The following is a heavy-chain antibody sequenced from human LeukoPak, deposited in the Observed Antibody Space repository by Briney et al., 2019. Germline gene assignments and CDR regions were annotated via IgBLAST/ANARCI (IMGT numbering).Heavy chain of an antibody. Sequence: GGSLRLSCAASEFTFSSYAMSWVRQAPGKGLEWVSSISTSSTYIYYADSVKGRFTISGDNAKKSLSLQMNSLRAEDTAVYYCAREGRDGYNFYWYFDLWGRGTLVTVSS. D-gene: IGHD5-24*01. CDR2: ISTSSTYI. J-gene: IGHJ2*01. CDR3: AREGRDGYNFYWYFDL. CDR1: EFTFSSYA. V-gene: IGHV3-21*01.